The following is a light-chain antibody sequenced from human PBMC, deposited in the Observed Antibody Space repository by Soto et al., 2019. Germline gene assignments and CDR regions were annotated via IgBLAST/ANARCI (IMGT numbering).Light chain of an antibody. CDR1: TSDVGRYNF. J-gene: IGLJ3*02. V-gene: IGLV2-14*01. Sequence: SALTQPASVSGSPGQSITISCTGATSDVGRYNFVSWYQQHPGKAPKLIIYEVTNRPSGISTRFSGSKSGNTASLTISGLRAEDEAYFYCTSYTTSGTWVFGGGTKLTV. CDR2: EVT. CDR3: TSYTTSGTWV.